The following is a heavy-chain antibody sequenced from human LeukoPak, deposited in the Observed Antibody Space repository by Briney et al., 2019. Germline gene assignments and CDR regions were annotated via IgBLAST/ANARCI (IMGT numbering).Heavy chain of an antibody. CDR2: IYPGDSDT. D-gene: IGHD3-22*01. CDR1: GYSFTSYW. Sequence: GESLKISCKGSGYSFTSYWIGWVRQMPGKGLEWMGIIYPGDSDTRYSPSFQGQVTISADKSISTAYLQWSSLKASDTAMYYCARRPHYYDSSGYYLQPIDAFDIWGQGTMVTVSS. J-gene: IGHJ3*02. V-gene: IGHV5-51*01. CDR3: ARRPHYYDSSGYYLQPIDAFDI.